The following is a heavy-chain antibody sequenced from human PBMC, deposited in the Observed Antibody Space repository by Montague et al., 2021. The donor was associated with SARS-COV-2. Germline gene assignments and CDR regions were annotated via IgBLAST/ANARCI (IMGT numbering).Heavy chain of an antibody. CDR3: EKGSHIYETRGIRTGWFDH. D-gene: IGHD7-27*01. CDR2: VIHNGKT. J-gene: IGHJ5*02. CDR1: GASFSGYH. Sequence: SETLSLTCAVYGASFSGYHWTWIRQPPGGGREWIVEVIHNGKTSYNPSLQSRRTMSVDTYKKQFSLRLSSVTAAATAVYFCEKGSHIYETRGIRTGWFDHWGQGTLVTVSS. V-gene: IGHV4-34*01.